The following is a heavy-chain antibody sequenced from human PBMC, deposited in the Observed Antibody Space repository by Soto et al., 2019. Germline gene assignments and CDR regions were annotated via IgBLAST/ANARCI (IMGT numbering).Heavy chain of an antibody. J-gene: IGHJ4*02. CDR1: GFSLSTNGVG. D-gene: IGHD4-17*01. CDR2: IYWDDSK. Sequence: QITLKESGPTLVKLTQTLTLTCTFSGFSLSTNGVGVGWIRQPPGKALEWLALIYWDDSKEYSPSLKSRLTITKDTPRNHVVLTMTNMDPVDTATYYCAKKGGGDYILGYWGQGTLVTVSS. V-gene: IGHV2-5*02. CDR3: AKKGGGDYILGY.